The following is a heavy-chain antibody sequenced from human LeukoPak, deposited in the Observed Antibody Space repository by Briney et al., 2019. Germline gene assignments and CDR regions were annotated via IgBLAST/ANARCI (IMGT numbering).Heavy chain of an antibody. D-gene: IGHD3-10*01. CDR2: INHSGST. Sequence: PSETLSLTCAVYGGSFSGYYWSWIRQPPGKGLEWIGEINHSGSTNYNPSLKSRVTISVDTSKNQFSLKLSSVTAADTAVYYCARVGLDALWSGELLYRHPFDYWGQGTLVTVSS. V-gene: IGHV4-34*01. CDR1: GGSFSGYY. J-gene: IGHJ4*02. CDR3: ARVGLDALWSGELLYRHPFDY.